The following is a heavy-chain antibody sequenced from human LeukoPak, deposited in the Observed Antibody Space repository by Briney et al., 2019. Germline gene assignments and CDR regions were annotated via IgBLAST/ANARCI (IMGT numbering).Heavy chain of an antibody. V-gene: IGHV1-69*04. D-gene: IGHD4-23*01. CDR3: ARGPISAITPIYDY. J-gene: IGHJ4*02. CDR2: IIPILGIA. Sequence: SVKVSCKASGGTFNSYAISWVRQPPGQGLELMGRIIPILGIANYAQKFQGRVTITADNSTSTAYMELSSLRFEDTAVYYCARGPISAITPIYDYWGQGTLVTVSS. CDR1: GGTFNSYA.